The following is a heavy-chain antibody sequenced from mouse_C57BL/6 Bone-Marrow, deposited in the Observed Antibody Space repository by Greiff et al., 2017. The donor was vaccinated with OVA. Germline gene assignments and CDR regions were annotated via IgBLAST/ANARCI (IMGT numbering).Heavy chain of an antibody. CDR3: ARSNYDYDGPYAMGY. CDR1: GYTFTSYW. CDR2: IDPSDSYT. Sequence: QVQLQQPGAELVKPGASVKLSCKASGYTFTSYWMQWVKQRPGQGLEWIGEIDPSDSYTNYNQKFKGKATLTVDTSSSTAYMQLSSLTSEDSAVYYCARSNYDYDGPYAMGYWGQGTSVTVSS. V-gene: IGHV1-50*01. J-gene: IGHJ4*01. D-gene: IGHD2-4*01.